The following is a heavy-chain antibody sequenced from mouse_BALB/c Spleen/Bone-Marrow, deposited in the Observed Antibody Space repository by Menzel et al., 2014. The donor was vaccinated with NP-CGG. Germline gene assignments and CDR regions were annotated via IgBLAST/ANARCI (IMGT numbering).Heavy chain of an antibody. J-gene: IGHJ4*01. CDR3: ARPPYYYGSSYDAMGY. CDR1: GYTFTSYW. CDR2: INPSTGYT. V-gene: IGHV1-7*01. Sequence: VKLMESGAELAKPGASVKMSCKASGYTFTSYWMHWVKQRPGQGLEWIGYINPSTGYTEYNQKFKDKATLTADKSSSTAYMQLSSLTAEDSAVYYCARPPYYYGSSYDAMGYWGQGTSVTVSS. D-gene: IGHD1-1*01.